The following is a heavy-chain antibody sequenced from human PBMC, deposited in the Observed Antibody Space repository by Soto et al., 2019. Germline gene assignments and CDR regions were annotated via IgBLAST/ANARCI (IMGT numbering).Heavy chain of an antibody. CDR1: GFTFSSYG. CDR3: ASSIAARNTFDY. Sequence: QPVGSLRLSCAASGFTFSSYGVHWVRQAPGKGLEWVAVIWYDGSNKYYADSVKGRFTISRDNSKNTLYLQMNSLRAEDTAVYYCASSIAARNTFDYWGQGTLVTVPQ. D-gene: IGHD6-6*01. CDR2: IWYDGSNK. V-gene: IGHV3-33*01. J-gene: IGHJ4*02.